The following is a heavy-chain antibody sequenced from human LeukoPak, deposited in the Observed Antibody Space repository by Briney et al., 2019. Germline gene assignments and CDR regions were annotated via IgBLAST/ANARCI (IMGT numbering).Heavy chain of an antibody. CDR2: ISWNSGSI. CDR1: GFTFDDYA. D-gene: IGHD4-23*01. V-gene: IGHV3-9*01. Sequence: GGSLRLSCAASGFTFDDYAMHWVRQAPGKGLEWVSGISWNSGSIGYADSVKGRFTISRDNAKNSLFLQMNSLRAEDTALYYCAKDMGYGGNSGYFDYWGQGTLVTVSS. CDR3: AKDMGYGGNSGYFDY. J-gene: IGHJ4*02.